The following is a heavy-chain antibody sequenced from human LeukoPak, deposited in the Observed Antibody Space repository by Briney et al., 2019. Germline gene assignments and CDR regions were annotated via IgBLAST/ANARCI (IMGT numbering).Heavy chain of an antibody. CDR2: IHYSGST. D-gene: IGHD1-14*01. J-gene: IGHJ5*02. CDR3: AITGRGGYNWFDP. CDR1: GGSISSSNYY. V-gene: IGHV4-39*01. Sequence: PSETLSLTCSVSGGSISSSNYYWGWVRQPPGKGLEGIGSIHYSGSTYYNPSLKSRVTISVDTPKNQFSLNLRSVTAADTAVYYCAITGRGGYNWFDPWGQGTLVTVSS.